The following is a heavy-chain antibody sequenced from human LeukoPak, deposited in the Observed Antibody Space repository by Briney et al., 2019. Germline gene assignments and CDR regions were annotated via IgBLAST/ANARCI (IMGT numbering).Heavy chain of an antibody. CDR1: GGSISSYY. V-gene: IGHV4-59*01. CDR2: IDYSGST. Sequence: SETLSLTCTVSGGSISSYYWNWIRQPPGKGLEWIGYIDYSGSTNYNPSLKSRVTILLDTSKNQFSLKLSSVTAADTAVYYCARDLESFGEFDNWGQGALVTVSS. J-gene: IGHJ4*02. CDR3: ARDLESFGEFDN. D-gene: IGHD3-10*01.